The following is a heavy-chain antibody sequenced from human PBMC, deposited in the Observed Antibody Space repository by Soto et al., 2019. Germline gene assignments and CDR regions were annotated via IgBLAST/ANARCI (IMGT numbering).Heavy chain of an antibody. CDR1: GFTFSSYS. D-gene: IGHD4-17*01. J-gene: IGHJ6*02. CDR3: ARDWLANDYGHCDVGGYYNGMDV. V-gene: IGHV3-21*01. CDR2: ISSSSSYV. Sequence: EVQLVESGGGLVKPGGSLRLSCAASGFTFSSYSMNWVRQAPGKGLEWVSSISSSSSYVDYVDSVKGRFTISRENAQNSLCLQMNSLGGEETAVYYFARDWLANDYGHCDVGGYYNGMDVWGAGSTVT.